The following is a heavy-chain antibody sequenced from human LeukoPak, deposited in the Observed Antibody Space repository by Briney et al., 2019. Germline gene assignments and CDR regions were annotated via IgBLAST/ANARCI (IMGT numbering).Heavy chain of an antibody. V-gene: IGHV3-21*01. D-gene: IGHD2-2*01. J-gene: IGHJ6*02. Sequence: GGSLRLSCAASGFTLRSYSMNWVRQAPGMGLEWVSSISSSSSYIYYADSVKGRFTISRDNAENSLYLQMNGLRAEDTAVYYCAREDCSSTGCYVGYYYYGMDVWGQGTTVTVSS. CDR3: AREDCSSTGCYVGYYYYGMDV. CDR1: GFTLRSYS. CDR2: ISSSSSYI.